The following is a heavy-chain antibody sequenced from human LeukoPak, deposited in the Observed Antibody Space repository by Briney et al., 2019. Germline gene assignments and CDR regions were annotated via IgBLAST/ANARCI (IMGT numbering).Heavy chain of an antibody. Sequence: ASVKVSCKASGYTFTSYYMHWLRQAPGQGLEWMGIISPSGGSTSYAQMFQGRVTMTRDTSTSTVYMELSSLRSEDTAVYYCARDLSRCCSSTSCYSGWFDPWGQGTLVTVSS. CDR2: ISPSGGST. J-gene: IGHJ5*02. V-gene: IGHV1-46*03. D-gene: IGHD2-2*01. CDR1: GYTFTSYY. CDR3: ARDLSRCCSSTSCYSGWFDP.